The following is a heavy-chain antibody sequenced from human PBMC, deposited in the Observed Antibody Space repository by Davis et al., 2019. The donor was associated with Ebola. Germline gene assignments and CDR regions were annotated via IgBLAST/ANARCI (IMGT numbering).Heavy chain of an antibody. CDR2: IKQDGSEK. CDR1: GFTFNTYA. CDR3: ARQYSTVWYHFDYFDY. J-gene: IGHJ4*02. D-gene: IGHD6-19*01. V-gene: IGHV3-7*01. Sequence: GESLKISCAASGFTFNTYAMSWVRQAPGKGLEWVANIKQDGSEKYYVDSVKGRFTISRDNAKNSLYLQMNSLRAEDTAVYYCARQYSTVWYHFDYFDYWGQGIMVTVSS.